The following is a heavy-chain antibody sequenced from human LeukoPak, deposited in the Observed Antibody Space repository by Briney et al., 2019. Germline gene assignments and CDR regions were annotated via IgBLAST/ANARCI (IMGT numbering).Heavy chain of an antibody. CDR3: ARGNPEDDILTSGAFDI. CDR1: GGTFSSYA. V-gene: IGHV1-69*13. Sequence: SVKVSCKASGGTFSSYAISWVRQAPGQGLGWMGGIIPIFGTANYAQKFQGRVTITADESTSTAYMELSSLRSEDTAVYYCARGNPEDDILTSGAFDIWGQGTMVTVSS. CDR2: IIPIFGTA. J-gene: IGHJ3*02. D-gene: IGHD3-9*01.